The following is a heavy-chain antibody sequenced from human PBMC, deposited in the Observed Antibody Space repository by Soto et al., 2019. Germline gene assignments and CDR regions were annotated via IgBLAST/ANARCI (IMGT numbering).Heavy chain of an antibody. CDR3: ARIHWRQSSLDQ. CDR1: GFTFSSYA. V-gene: IGHV3-23*01. CDR2: ISGSGGST. J-gene: IGHJ4*02. D-gene: IGHD1-1*01. Sequence: GGSLRLSCAASGFTFSSYAMSWVRQAPGKGLEWVSAISGSGGSTYYADSVKGRFTISRDNSKNTLYLQMNSLRAADSAVYYCARIHWRQSSLDQWGQGTPVTVSS.